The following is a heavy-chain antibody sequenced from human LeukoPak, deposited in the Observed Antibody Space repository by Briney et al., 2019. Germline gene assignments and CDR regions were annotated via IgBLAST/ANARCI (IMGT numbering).Heavy chain of an antibody. CDR2: ISWNGGSI. CDR1: GFTFDDYA. Sequence: TGGSLRLSCAASGFTFDDYAMHWVRQAPGKGLEWVSGISWNGGSIGYADSVKGRFTISRDNAKNSLYLHMNSLRAEDTALYYCAKDIGGSADWYFDLWGRGTLVTVSS. D-gene: IGHD3-10*01. V-gene: IGHV3-9*01. CDR3: AKDIGGSADWYFDL. J-gene: IGHJ2*01.